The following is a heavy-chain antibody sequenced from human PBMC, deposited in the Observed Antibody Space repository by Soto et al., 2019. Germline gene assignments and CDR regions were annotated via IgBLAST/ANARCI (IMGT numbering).Heavy chain of an antibody. CDR3: ARGYDFAGFSPYGLDV. CDR1: GTPINSADFY. Sequence: QLRESGPGLVKPSQTLSLTCTVSGTPINSADFYWTWIRQPPGKGLEWIGYIYYSGTTFHNPSLRSRISMSVDTSKNQFSLWLNSVTAADTAVYYCARGYDFAGFSPYGLDVWGQGTTVTVS. V-gene: IGHV4-30-4*01. CDR2: IYYSGTT. J-gene: IGHJ6*02. D-gene: IGHD3-3*01.